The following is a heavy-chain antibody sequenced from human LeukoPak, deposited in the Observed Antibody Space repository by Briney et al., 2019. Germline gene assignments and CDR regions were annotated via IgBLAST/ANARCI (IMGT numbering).Heavy chain of an antibody. D-gene: IGHD1-26*01. V-gene: IGHV1-18*01. J-gene: IGHJ4*02. CDR3: ARDLGYSGSYIDY. CDR1: GYTFISYG. Sequence: GASVKVSCKACGYTFISYGIIGVGQPTGQGLEGMGLISAYNGNTNYAQKLQGRVTMTTDTSTSTAYMELRSLRSDDTAVYYCARDLGYSGSYIDYWGQGTLVTVSS. CDR2: ISAYNGNT.